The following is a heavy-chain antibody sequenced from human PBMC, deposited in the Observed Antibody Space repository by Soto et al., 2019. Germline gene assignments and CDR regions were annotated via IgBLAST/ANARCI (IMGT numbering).Heavy chain of an antibody. CDR3: AREGADGSPF. Sequence: EQLQQSGPGLLKPSETLSLTCSVSGGSVRDYSWXWTRQPAGKGLEWIGRVYSDGNTKYNPSLRGRVTMSVDTAKNQFSLKLTSVTAADTAMYYCAREGADGSPFWGQGTLVTVSS. CDR1: GGSVRDYS. CDR2: VYSDGNT. V-gene: IGHV4-4*07. D-gene: IGHD3-16*01. J-gene: IGHJ4*02.